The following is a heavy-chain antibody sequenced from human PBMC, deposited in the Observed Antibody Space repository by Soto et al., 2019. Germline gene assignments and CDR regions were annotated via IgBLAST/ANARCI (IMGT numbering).Heavy chain of an antibody. J-gene: IGHJ4*02. CDR2: IWYDGSNK. V-gene: IGHV3-33*01. D-gene: IGHD6-6*01. CDR3: ARDHTIAATTEGIFDY. CDR1: GFTFSSYG. Sequence: QVQLVESGGGVVQPGRSLRLSCAASGFTFSSYGMHWVRQAPGKGLEWVAVIWYDGSNKYYADSVKGRFTISRDNSKNTLYLQMNSLRAEDTAVYYCARDHTIAATTEGIFDYWGQGTLVTVSS.